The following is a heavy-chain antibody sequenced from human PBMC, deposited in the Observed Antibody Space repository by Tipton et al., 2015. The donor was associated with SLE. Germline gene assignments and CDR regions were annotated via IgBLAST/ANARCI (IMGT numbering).Heavy chain of an antibody. CDR3: ARGAWNRGYFEY. Sequence: SLRLSCVASGFTFSSYAMHWVRQAPGKGLEYVSAISSNGGSTYYANSVKGRFTISRDNSKNTLYLQMGSLRAEDMAVYYCARGAWNRGYFEYWGQGTLVTVSS. CDR2: ISSNGGST. V-gene: IGHV3-64*01. D-gene: IGHD1-1*01. J-gene: IGHJ4*02. CDR1: GFTFSSYA.